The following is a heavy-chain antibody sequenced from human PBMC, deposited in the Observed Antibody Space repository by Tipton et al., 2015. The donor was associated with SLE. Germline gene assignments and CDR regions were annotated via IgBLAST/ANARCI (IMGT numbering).Heavy chain of an antibody. CDR2: IYTSGSS. Sequence: TLSLTCTVSNGSISSYYWSWIRQPAGKGLEWIGRIYTSGSSNYNPSLKGRVTMSVDTDQFSLEVRSVTAADTAVYFCAASRAKTLGNWFDPWGQGTLVTVSS. D-gene: IGHD7-27*01. V-gene: IGHV4-4*07. CDR3: AASRAKTLGNWFDP. J-gene: IGHJ5*02. CDR1: NGSISSYY.